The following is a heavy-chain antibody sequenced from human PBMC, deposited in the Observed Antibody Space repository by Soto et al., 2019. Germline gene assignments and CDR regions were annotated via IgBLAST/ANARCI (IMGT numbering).Heavy chain of an antibody. CDR2: ISYDGSNK. D-gene: IGHD3-22*01. CDR3: AKVRGLTMIVVVSRTGPPDY. J-gene: IGHJ4*02. Sequence: GGSLRLSCAASGFTFSSYGMHWVRQAPGKGLEWVAVISYDGSNKYYADSVKGRFTISRDNSKNTLYLQMNSLRAEDTAVYYCAKVRGLTMIVVVSRTGPPDYWGQGTLVTVSS. V-gene: IGHV3-30*18. CDR1: GFTFSSYG.